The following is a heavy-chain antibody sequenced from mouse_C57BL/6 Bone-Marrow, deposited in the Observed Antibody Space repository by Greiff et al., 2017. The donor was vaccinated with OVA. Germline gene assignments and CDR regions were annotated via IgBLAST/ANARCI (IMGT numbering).Heavy chain of an antibody. D-gene: IGHD1-1*01. CDR3: AISHYYGSSYWYFDV. V-gene: IGHV14-2*01. Sequence: EVQRVESGAELVKPGASVKLSCTASGFNIKDYYMHWVKQRTEQGLEWIGRIDPEDGETKYAPKFQGKATITADTSSNTAYLQLSSLTSEDTAVYYCAISHYYGSSYWYFDVWGTGTTVTVSS. J-gene: IGHJ1*03. CDR2: IDPEDGET. CDR1: GFNIKDYY.